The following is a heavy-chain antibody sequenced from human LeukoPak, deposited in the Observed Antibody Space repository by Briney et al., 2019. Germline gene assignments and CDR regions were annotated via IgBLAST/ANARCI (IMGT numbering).Heavy chain of an antibody. CDR3: AKDQGSSWYIRYYYYMDV. V-gene: IGHV3-30*02. D-gene: IGHD6-13*01. CDR2: IRYDGSNK. CDR1: GFTSSRYG. Sequence: GGSLRLSCAASGFTSSRYGMHWVRQAPGKGLEWVAFIRYDGSNKYYADSVKGRFTISGDNSKNTLYLQMNSLRAEDTAVYYCAKDQGSSWYIRYYYYMDVWGKGTTVTISS. J-gene: IGHJ6*03.